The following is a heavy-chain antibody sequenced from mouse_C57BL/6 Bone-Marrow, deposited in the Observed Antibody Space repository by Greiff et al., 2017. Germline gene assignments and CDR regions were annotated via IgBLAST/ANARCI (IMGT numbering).Heavy chain of an antibody. CDR2: IWSGGST. CDR3: ARNYYGYRGLAY. J-gene: IGHJ3*01. V-gene: IGHV2-2*01. D-gene: IGHD2-2*01. CDR1: GFSLTSYG. Sequence: VKLQESGPGLVQPSQSLSITCTVSGFSLTSYGVHWVRQSPGKGLEWLGVIWSGGSTDYNAAFISRLSISKDNTKSQVFFKMNSLQADDTAIYYCARNYYGYRGLAYWGQGTLVTVSA.